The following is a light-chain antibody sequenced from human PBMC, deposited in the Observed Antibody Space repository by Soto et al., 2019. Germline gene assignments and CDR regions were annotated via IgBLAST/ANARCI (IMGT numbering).Light chain of an antibody. V-gene: IGKV1-5*03. CDR1: QSISTW. J-gene: IGKJ4*01. Sequence: DIQMTQSPSTLSASVGDRVTITCRASQSISTWLAWYQQKPGKAPKLLIYKASSLEGGVPSRFSGSGSGTEFNITVSSPQPDDFATYYCQQYNTYPLTFGGGTTVEIK. CDR2: KAS. CDR3: QQYNTYPLT.